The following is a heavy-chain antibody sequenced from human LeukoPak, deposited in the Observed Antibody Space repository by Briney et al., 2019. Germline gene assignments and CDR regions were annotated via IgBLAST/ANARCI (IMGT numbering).Heavy chain of an antibody. CDR2: ISSSGSTI. D-gene: IGHD6-19*01. J-gene: IGHJ4*02. CDR1: GFTFSSYA. CDR3: ASGTYSSDSGDY. Sequence: GGSLRLSCAASGFTFSSYAMSWIRQAPGKGLEWVSYISSSGSTIYYADSVKGRFTISRDNAKNSLYLQMNSLRAEDTAVYYCASGTYSSDSGDYWGQGTLVTVSS. V-gene: IGHV3-11*01.